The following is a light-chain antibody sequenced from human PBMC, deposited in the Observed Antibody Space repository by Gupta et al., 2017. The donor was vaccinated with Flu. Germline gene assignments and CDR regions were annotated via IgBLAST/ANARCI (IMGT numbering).Light chain of an antibody. CDR1: SCHSSDA. J-gene: IGLJ3*02. CDR2: VNSDGSH. Sequence: SCHSSDAIAWHQQHPEKGPRYLMKVNSDGSHSKGDGIPDRFSGSSSGAERYLTISSLQSEDEADYYCQTWGSGIWVFGGGTRLTVL. CDR3: QTWGSGIWV. V-gene: IGLV4-69*01.